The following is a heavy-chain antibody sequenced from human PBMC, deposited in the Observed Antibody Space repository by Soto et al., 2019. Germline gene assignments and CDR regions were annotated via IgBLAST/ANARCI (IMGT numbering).Heavy chain of an antibody. D-gene: IGHD5-18*01. CDR1: GFSFSRYG. CDR2: ISHDESTT. V-gene: IGHV3-30*18. J-gene: IGHJ3*01. Sequence: GGSLRLSCAASGFSFSRYGIHWVRQAPGKGLEWVAVISHDESTTFYADSVTGRFTISRDNSKNTLFLQMKSLRPEDTPVYYCSKARIGSYDSHAFDVWGQGTMVTVSS. CDR3: SKARIGSYDSHAFDV.